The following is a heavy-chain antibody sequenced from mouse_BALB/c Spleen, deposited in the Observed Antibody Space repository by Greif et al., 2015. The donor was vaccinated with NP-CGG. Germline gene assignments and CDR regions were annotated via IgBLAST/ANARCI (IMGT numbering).Heavy chain of an antibody. CDR3: AREGDYYGYGDFDY. J-gene: IGHJ2*01. Sequence: EVQRVESGGGLVQPGGSLKLSCAASGFTFSSYGMSWVRQTPDKRLELVATINSNGGSTYYPDSVKGRFTISRDNAKNTLYLQMSSLKSEDTAMYYCAREGDYYGYGDFDYWGQGTTLTVSS. CDR1: GFTFSSYG. D-gene: IGHD1-2*01. V-gene: IGHV5-6-3*01. CDR2: INSNGGST.